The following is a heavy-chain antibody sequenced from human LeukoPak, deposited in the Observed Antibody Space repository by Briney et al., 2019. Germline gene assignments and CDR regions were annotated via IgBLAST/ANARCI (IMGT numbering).Heavy chain of an antibody. Sequence: SETLSLTCTVSGGSISSYYWSWLRQPAGKGLEWIGCIYTSGSTSYNPSLTSRVTLSVDTSKNQFSLKLNSVTAADTAVYYCARVRSAAATGFHFDYWGQGTLLTVSS. V-gene: IGHV4-4*07. CDR2: IYTSGST. D-gene: IGHD6-13*01. CDR3: ARVRSAAATGFHFDY. CDR1: GGSISSYY. J-gene: IGHJ4*02.